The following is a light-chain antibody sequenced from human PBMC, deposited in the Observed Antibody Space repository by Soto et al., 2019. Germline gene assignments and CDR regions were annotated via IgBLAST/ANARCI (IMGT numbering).Light chain of an antibody. Sequence: EIVLTQSPGTLSLSPGERATISCRASQSVRSSYLAWYQQKPGQAPRLLIYGASSRATGIPDRFSGSGAGTDFSLTISSLQSEDFAVYYCQQYNNWPPYTFGQGTKLEIK. J-gene: IGKJ2*01. CDR3: QQYNNWPPYT. CDR1: QSVRSSY. CDR2: GAS. V-gene: IGKV3-20*01.